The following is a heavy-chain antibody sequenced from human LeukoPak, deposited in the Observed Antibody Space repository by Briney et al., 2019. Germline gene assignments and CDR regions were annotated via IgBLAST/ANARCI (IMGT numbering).Heavy chain of an antibody. CDR1: GGSFSGYY. Sequence: PSETLSLTCAVYGGSFSGYYWSWIRQPPGKGLEWIREINHSGSTNYNPSLKSRVTISVDTSKNQFSLKLSSVTAADTAVYYCARELVVVTAIHYYYYYMDVWGKGTTVTVSS. CDR2: INHSGST. D-gene: IGHD2-21*02. V-gene: IGHV4-34*01. J-gene: IGHJ6*03. CDR3: ARELVVVTAIHYYYYYMDV.